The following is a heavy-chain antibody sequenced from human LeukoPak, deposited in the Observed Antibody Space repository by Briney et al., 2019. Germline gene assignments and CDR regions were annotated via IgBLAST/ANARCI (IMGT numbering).Heavy chain of an antibody. Sequence: GGSLRLSCAASGFTFSSYGMHWVRQAPGKGLEWVAVIWYDGSNKYYADSVKGRFTISRDNSKNTLYLQMNSLRAEDTAVYYCAKEGPNYYDSSGYQYYFDYWGQGTLVTVSS. J-gene: IGHJ4*02. CDR3: AKEGPNYYDSSGYQYYFDY. CDR2: IWYDGSNK. CDR1: GFTFSSYG. V-gene: IGHV3-30*02. D-gene: IGHD3-22*01.